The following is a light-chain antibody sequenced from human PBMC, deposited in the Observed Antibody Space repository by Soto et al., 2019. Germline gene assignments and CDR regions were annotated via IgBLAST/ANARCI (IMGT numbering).Light chain of an antibody. V-gene: IGKV3-20*01. J-gene: IGKJ4*01. CDR2: DAS. Sequence: EIVLTQSPGTLSLSPGERATLSCRASQSVSSSYLAWYQQKPGQAPRLLIYDASSRATSIPDRFRGSGSGPVFTLTISIQAAEYLVVYYWQQDGRSPSFGGGTKVEIK. CDR3: QQDGRSPS. CDR1: QSVSSSY.